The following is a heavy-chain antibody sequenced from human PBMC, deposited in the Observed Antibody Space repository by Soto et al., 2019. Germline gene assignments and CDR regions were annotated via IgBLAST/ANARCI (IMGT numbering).Heavy chain of an antibody. V-gene: IGHV4-34*01. CDR3: ARYLTHDSSGTTEH. Sequence: QVQLQQWGAGLLKPSETLSLTCAVYGGSFSGYYWSWIRQPPGKGLEWIGEINHSGSTNYNPSLKSRVTISVDTSKNQFSLKLSSVTAADTAVYYCARYLTHDSSGTTEHWGQGTLFTVSS. CDR1: GGSFSGYY. CDR2: INHSGST. J-gene: IGHJ1*01. D-gene: IGHD3-22*01.